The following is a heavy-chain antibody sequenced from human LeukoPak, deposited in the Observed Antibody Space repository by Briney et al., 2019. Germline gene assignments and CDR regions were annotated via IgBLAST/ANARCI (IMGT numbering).Heavy chain of an antibody. CDR3: ARGPLFRYCSSTSCYTEYFQH. CDR1: GGSSRGYD. V-gene: IGHV4-34*01. D-gene: IGHD2-2*02. J-gene: IGHJ1*01. CDR2: INHSGST. Sequence: SETLSLTCAVYGGSSRGYDWSWIPQPPGPGLEEIGEINHSGSTNETPSLTSPVTVSLDTSKNQSSLRLRSVTAADTAVYYRARGPLFRYCSSTSCYTEYFQHWGQGTLVTVSS.